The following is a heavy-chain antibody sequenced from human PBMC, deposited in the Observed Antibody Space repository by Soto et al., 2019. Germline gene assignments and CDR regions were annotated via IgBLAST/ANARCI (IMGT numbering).Heavy chain of an antibody. CDR2: IYPNDSDT. J-gene: IGHJ4*02. V-gene: IGHV5-51*01. CDR1: GYSFTNYW. D-gene: IGHD1-1*01. CDR3: ARPRYGATGTPALFDY. Sequence: GESLKISCKGSGYSFTNYWTAWVRQMPGKGLEYMGIIYPNDSDTRYSPFFQGQVTISADKSICSAYLQWSSLKASDTAMYYCARPRYGATGTPALFDYWGQGTLVTVSS.